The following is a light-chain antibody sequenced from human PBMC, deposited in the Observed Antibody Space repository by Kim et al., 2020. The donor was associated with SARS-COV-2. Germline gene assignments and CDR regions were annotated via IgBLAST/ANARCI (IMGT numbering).Light chain of an antibody. CDR2: EDN. Sequence: KTVTISCPRSSGSVASNYVQWYQQHPCSAPTTVIYEDNQRPSGVPGRFSGSIDSSSNSSSLTISGLKTEDEADYYCQSYDSSNQGVFGGGTQLTVL. V-gene: IGLV6-57*03. CDR3: QSYDSSNQGV. J-gene: IGLJ3*02. CDR1: SGSVASNY.